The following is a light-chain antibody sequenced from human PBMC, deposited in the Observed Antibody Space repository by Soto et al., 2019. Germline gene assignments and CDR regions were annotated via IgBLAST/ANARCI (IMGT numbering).Light chain of an antibody. CDR1: TGAVTSGHY. CDR2: DTN. CDR3: LLFYRGRRV. V-gene: IGLV7-46*01. Sequence: QAVVTQEPSLTVSPGGTVTLTCGSSTGAVTSGHYPYWFQQKPGQAPRTLIYDTNYKHSWTPARFSGSLLGGKAALTLSGAQSDDEADYYCLLFYRGRRVFGGGTQLTVL. J-gene: IGLJ2*01.